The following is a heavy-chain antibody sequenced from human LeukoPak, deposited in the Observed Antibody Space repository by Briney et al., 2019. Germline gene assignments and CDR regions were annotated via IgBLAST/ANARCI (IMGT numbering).Heavy chain of an antibody. D-gene: IGHD3-16*01. CDR1: GFTLSSYW. CDR3: ASFVGSSWSWGYYFMDV. CDR2: ISTDGSST. V-gene: IGHV3-74*01. Sequence: PGGSLRLSCAASGFTLSSYWMHWVRQAPGKGLVWVSRISTDGSSTTYADSVKGRFTIFRDNAKNTLYLQMNSLRAEDTAVYYCASFVGSSWSWGYYFMDVWGKGTTVTVSS. J-gene: IGHJ6*03.